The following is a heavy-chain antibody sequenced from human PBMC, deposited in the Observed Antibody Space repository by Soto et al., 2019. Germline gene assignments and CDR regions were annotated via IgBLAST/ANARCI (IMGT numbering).Heavy chain of an antibody. CDR1: GFTFSSYG. CDR3: AKDGAHCGGDCYYYYYYGMDV. V-gene: IGHV3-30*18. Sequence: QVQLVESGGGVVQPGRSLRLSCAASGFTFSSYGMHWVRQAPGKGLEWVAVISYDGSNKYYADSVKGRFTISRDNSKNTLYLQMNSLRAEDTAVYYCAKDGAHCGGDCYYYYYYGMDVWGQGTMVTVSS. CDR2: ISYDGSNK. J-gene: IGHJ6*02. D-gene: IGHD2-21*02.